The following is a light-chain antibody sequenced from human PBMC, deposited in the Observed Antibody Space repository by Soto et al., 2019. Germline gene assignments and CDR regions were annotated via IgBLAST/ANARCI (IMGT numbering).Light chain of an antibody. J-gene: IGKJ5*01. CDR2: AAS. Sequence: AIRMTQSPSSLSASTGDRVTITCRASQGISSYLAWYQQKPWKAPKLLIYAASTLQSGVPSRFSGSGSGTDFTLTISCLQSEDFATYYCQQYYSYPITFGQGTRLEIK. CDR1: QGISSY. V-gene: IGKV1-8*01. CDR3: QQYYSYPIT.